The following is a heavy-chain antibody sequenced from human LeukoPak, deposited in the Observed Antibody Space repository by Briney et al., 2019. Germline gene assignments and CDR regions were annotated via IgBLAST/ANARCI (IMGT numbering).Heavy chain of an antibody. J-gene: IGHJ4*02. V-gene: IGHV3-48*01. Sequence: PGGSLRLSCAASGFTFSSYSMNWVRQAPGKGLEWASYISSSSSTIYYADSVKGRFTISRDNAKNSLYLQMNSLRAEDTAVYYCATVPDVTYYYGSGSYYDWGQGTLVTVSS. D-gene: IGHD3-10*01. CDR3: ATVPDVTYYYGSGSYYD. CDR2: ISSSSSTI. CDR1: GFTFSSYS.